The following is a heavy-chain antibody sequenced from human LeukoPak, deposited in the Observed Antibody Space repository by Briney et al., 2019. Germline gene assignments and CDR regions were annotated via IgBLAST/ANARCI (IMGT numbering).Heavy chain of an antibody. CDR1: GGSISTYY. Sequence: SETLSLTCTVSGGSISTYYWSWIRQPPGKGMEWIGFIYYTGSTNYNPSLKSRVTILLDTSKNQFSLRLTSVTAADTAVYYCARGTDGRRYFDLWGRGTLLTVSS. CDR2: IYYTGST. V-gene: IGHV4-59*01. J-gene: IGHJ2*01. CDR3: ARGTDGRRYFDL. D-gene: IGHD5-24*01.